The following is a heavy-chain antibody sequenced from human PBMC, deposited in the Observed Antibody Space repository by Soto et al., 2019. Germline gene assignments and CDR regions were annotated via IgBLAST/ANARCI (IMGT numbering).Heavy chain of an antibody. Sequence: QLQLQESGPGLVKPSETLSLTCTVSGGSISSSSYYWGWIRQPPGKGLEWIGSLYYSGSTYSNPSLKSRVTISGDTSKTQSSLKVSSVTAADTAVYYCTYCSSTSCYAGGDYWGQGTLVTVSS. D-gene: IGHD2-2*01. CDR2: LYYSGST. CDR3: TYCSSTSCYAGGDY. V-gene: IGHV4-39*01. J-gene: IGHJ4*02. CDR1: GGSISSSSYY.